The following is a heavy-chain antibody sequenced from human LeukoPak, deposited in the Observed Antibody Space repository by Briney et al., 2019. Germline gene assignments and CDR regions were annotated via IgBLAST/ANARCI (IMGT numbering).Heavy chain of an antibody. V-gene: IGHV4-34*01. CDR1: GGSLSGYD. Sequence: PSETLSLNCAVYGGSLSGYDWSWIRQPPGKGLEWIGEINHSGSTNYNPTLKSRVIISVDTAKNQFSLRLTSVTAADTAVYFCARLPAARSPHSYYYYMDVWGKGTTVTVSS. J-gene: IGHJ6*03. D-gene: IGHD2-15*01. CDR2: INHSGST. CDR3: ARLPAARSPHSYYYYMDV.